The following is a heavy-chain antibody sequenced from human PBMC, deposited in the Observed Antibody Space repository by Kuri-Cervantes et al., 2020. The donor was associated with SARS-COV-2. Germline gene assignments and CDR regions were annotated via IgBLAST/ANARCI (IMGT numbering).Heavy chain of an antibody. CDR1: GGSISSSSYY. V-gene: IGHV4-39*01. CDR2: IYYSGST. D-gene: IGHD2-2*01. CDR3: ARLRGYCSSTSCFYYYGMGV. J-gene: IGHJ6*02. Sequence: SETLSLTCTVSGGSISSSSYYWGWIRQPPGKGLEWIGSIYYSGSTYYNPSLKSRVTISVDTSKNQFSLKLSSVTAADTAVYYCARLRGYCSSTSCFYYYGMGVWGQGTTVTVSS.